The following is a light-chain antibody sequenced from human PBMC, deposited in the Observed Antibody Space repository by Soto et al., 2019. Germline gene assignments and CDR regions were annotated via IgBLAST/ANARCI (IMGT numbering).Light chain of an antibody. V-gene: IGKV1-13*02. CDR2: DVS. CDR1: QDIRGA. CDR3: QQFNIYPIT. J-gene: IGKJ5*01. Sequence: AIQVTQSPSSLSASVGDRVTITCRASQDIRGAVAWYQQKPGKAPKLLIYDVSTVQSGVPSRFSGRGSGTEFTLTITSLQPEDFATYYCQQFNIYPITFGQGTRLDI.